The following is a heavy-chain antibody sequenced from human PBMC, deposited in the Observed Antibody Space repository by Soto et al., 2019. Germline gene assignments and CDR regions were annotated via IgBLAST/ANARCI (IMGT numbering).Heavy chain of an antibody. D-gene: IGHD5-18*01. CDR1: GYSFTSYY. CDR3: ARDQSSNSPYYGMDV. Sequence: QVQLVQSGAELKKPGASVNLSCEASGYSFTSYYIYWVRQPPGQGLEWMAIIDPSDGSTDFARNFQGRVTLTTDTSTSTVYMELRGLTSEDTAVYFCARDQSSNSPYYGMDVWGQGTTVTVSS. CDR2: IDPSDGST. V-gene: IGHV1-46*01. J-gene: IGHJ6*02.